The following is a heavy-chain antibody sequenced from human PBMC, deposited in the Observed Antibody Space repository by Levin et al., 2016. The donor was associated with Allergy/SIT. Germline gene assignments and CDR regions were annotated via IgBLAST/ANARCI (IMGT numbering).Heavy chain of an antibody. CDR1: GGSVSSGSYY. D-gene: IGHD4-23*01. CDR2: IYYSGST. J-gene: IGHJ5*02. CDR3: ARSYDYGGQREGNWFDP. V-gene: IGHV4-61*01. Sequence: SETLSLTCTVSGGSVSSGSYYWSWIRQPPGKGLEWIGYIYYSGSTNYNPSLKSRVTISVDTSKNQFSLKLSSVTAADTAVYYCARSYDYGGQREGNWFDPWGQGTLVTVSS.